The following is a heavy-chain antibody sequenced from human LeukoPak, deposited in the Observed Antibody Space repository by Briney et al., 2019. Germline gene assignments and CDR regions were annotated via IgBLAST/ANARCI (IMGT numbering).Heavy chain of an antibody. D-gene: IGHD3-10*01. V-gene: IGHV4-59*01. CDR3: ARDDYRGVTDFDP. CDR2: ISYTGSN. CDR1: GGSISPYF. Sequence: SETLSLTCTVSGGSISPYFGSWMRQTPGKGLEWIGYISYTGSNNYNPALKSRVTISLDTSKNQFSLQLTSVTAADTAVYYCARDDYRGVTDFDPWGEGTLLTVSS. J-gene: IGHJ5*02.